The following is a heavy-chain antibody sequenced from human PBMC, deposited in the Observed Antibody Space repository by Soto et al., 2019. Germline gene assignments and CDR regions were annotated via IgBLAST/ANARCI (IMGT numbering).Heavy chain of an antibody. CDR1: GGSISSGGYY. CDR3: ARDFSLAVAGSFGY. V-gene: IGHV4-31*03. Sequence: SETLSLTCTVSGGSISSGGYYWSWIRQHPGKGLEWIGYIYYSGSTYYNPSLKSRVTISVDTSGNQFSLKLTSVTAADTAIYYCARDFSLAVAGSFGYWGQGTLVTVSS. D-gene: IGHD6-19*01. CDR2: IYYSGST. J-gene: IGHJ4*02.